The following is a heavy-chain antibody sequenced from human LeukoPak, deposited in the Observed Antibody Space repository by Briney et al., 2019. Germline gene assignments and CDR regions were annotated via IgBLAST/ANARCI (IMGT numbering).Heavy chain of an antibody. CDR3: AKDLEYYFGSGSYILDY. CDR2: ISGSGGST. J-gene: IGHJ4*02. V-gene: IGHV3-23*01. Sequence: AGGSLRLSCEGSGFTFSTYEMNWVRQAPGKGLEWVSAISGSGGSTYYADSVKGRFTISRDNSKNTLYLQVNSLRAEDTAVYYCAKDLEYYFGSGSYILDYWGQGTLVTVSS. D-gene: IGHD3-10*01. CDR1: GFTFSTYE.